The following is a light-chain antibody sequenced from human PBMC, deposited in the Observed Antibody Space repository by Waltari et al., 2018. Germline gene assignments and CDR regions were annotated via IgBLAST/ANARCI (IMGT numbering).Light chain of an antibody. Sequence: QSALTQPPSASGAPGQRVPISCSGSTSNIGGNYVYWYQQLPGAAPKLLIYRNDQRPSGVPDRFSGSKSGTSASLTIGGLRSEDEADYFCAAWDDSLSGPVFGGGTKLAVL. V-gene: IGLV1-47*01. CDR2: RND. CDR1: TSNIGGNY. J-gene: IGLJ2*01. CDR3: AAWDDSLSGPV.